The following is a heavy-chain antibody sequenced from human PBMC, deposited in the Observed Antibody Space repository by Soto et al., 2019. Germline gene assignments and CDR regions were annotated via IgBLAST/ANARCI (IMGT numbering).Heavy chain of an antibody. CDR2: IYYSGST. D-gene: IGHD6-19*01. J-gene: IGHJ4*02. CDR3: ARRLAGNFDY. Sequence: PSETLSLTCTVSGGSISSYYWSWIRQPPGKGLEWIGYIYYSGSTNYNPSLKSRVTISVDTSKNQFSLKLSSVTAADTAVYYCARRLAGNFDYWGQGTLVTVSS. CDR1: GGSISSYY. V-gene: IGHV4-59*01.